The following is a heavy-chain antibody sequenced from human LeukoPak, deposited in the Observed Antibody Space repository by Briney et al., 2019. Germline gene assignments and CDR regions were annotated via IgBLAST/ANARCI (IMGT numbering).Heavy chain of an antibody. Sequence: SETLSLTCAVYGGSFSGYYWSWIRQPPGKGLEWIGEINHSGSTNYNPSLKSRVTISVDTSKNQFSLKLSSVTAADTAVYYCARLETGYSYSSAWFDPWGQGTLVTVSS. CDR3: ARLETGYSYSSAWFDP. J-gene: IGHJ5*02. CDR1: GGSFSGYY. D-gene: IGHD5-18*01. V-gene: IGHV4-34*01. CDR2: INHSGST.